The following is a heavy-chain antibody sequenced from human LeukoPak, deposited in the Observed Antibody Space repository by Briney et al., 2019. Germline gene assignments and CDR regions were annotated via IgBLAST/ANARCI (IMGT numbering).Heavy chain of an antibody. CDR3: ARSNSQGTLNP. CDR1: GDSVSTASNA. Sequence: SQTLSLTCAISGDSVSTASNAWYWIRQSPSRGLEWLGRTYYNSKWYTDYAVFVSGRTTINPDTSRNQLSLQLSFVTHEDTAVYYCARSNSQGTLNPWGQGTLVTVSS. V-gene: IGHV6-1*01. J-gene: IGHJ5*02. CDR2: TYYNSKWYT. D-gene: IGHD1-1*01.